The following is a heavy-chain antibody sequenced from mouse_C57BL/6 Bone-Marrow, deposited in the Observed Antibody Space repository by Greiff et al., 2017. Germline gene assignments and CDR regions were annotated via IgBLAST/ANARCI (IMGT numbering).Heavy chain of an antibody. J-gene: IGHJ4*01. V-gene: IGHV1-50*01. CDR2: IDPSDSYT. CDR1: GYTFTSYW. Sequence: QVQLQQPGAELVKPGASVKLSCKASGYTFTSYWMQWVKQRPGQGLEWIGEIDPSDSYTNYNQKFKGKATFTVDTSSSTAYMQLSSLTSEDSAVYYCAREKGFYYGYDGYAMDYWGQGTSVTVSS. CDR3: AREKGFYYGYDGYAMDY. D-gene: IGHD2-2*01.